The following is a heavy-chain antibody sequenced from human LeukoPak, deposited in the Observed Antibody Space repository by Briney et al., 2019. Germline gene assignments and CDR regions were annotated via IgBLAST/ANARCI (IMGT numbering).Heavy chain of an antibody. V-gene: IGHV3-11*04. Sequence: GGSLRLSCAASGFTFSDYYMSWIRQPPGKGLEWVSYISSSGTTIYYADSVRGRFTVSRDNAKNSLYLQMNSLRAEDTAVYYCAIAYSSGWYYYYGMDVWGQGTTVTVSS. J-gene: IGHJ6*02. CDR2: ISSSGTTI. D-gene: IGHD6-19*01. CDR3: AIAYSSGWYYYYGMDV. CDR1: GFTFSDYY.